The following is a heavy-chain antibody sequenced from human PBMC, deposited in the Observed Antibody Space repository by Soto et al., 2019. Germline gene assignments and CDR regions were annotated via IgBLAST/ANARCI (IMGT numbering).Heavy chain of an antibody. V-gene: IGHV2-5*02. CDR3: AHYVSSSPAGWFDP. Sequence: QITLKESGPTLVKPTQTLTLTCTFSGLSRSTSGEAVGWIRQPPGRALERLALIYWDDDKRYNPTLKTRLTITKDTSKNQVVLALTNMDPVDTAPYSCAHYVSSSPAGWFDPWGQGILVTVSS. J-gene: IGHJ5*02. D-gene: IGHD3-10*02. CDR1: GLSRSTSGEA. CDR2: IYWDDDK.